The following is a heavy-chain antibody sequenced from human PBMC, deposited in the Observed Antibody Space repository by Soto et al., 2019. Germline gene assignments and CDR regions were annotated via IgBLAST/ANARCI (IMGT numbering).Heavy chain of an antibody. D-gene: IGHD2-21*01. J-gene: IGHJ4*02. Sequence: GGSLRLSCAASGFTFYTHAMSWVRQAPGKGLEWASTISGSGSGSFYADSVKGRFTISRDNSKNTLSLQMNGLRAEDTAVYYCVKDGYCGGDCYSEDYWGQGILVTVSS. CDR1: GFTFYTHA. V-gene: IGHV3-23*01. CDR2: ISGSGSGS. CDR3: VKDGYCGGDCYSEDY.